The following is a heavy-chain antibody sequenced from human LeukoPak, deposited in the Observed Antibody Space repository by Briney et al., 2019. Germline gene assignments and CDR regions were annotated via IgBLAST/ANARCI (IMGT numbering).Heavy chain of an antibody. CDR3: ARDLDYVWGSYRYGDHIDY. D-gene: IGHD3-16*02. V-gene: IGHV1-2*06. J-gene: IGHJ4*02. CDR2: INPNSGGT. CDR1: GYTFTGYY. Sequence: ASVKVSCKASGYTFTGYYMHWVRQAPGQGHEWMGRINPNSGGTNYAQKFQGRVTMTRDTSISTAYMELSRLRTDETAVYYCARDLDYVWGSYRYGDHIDYWGQGTLVTVSS.